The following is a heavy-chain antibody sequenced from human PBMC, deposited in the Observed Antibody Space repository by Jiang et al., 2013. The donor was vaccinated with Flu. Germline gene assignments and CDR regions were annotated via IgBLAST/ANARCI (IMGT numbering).Heavy chain of an antibody. CDR3: AKKRNYYGSGSYYSNWFDP. J-gene: IGHJ5*02. V-gene: IGHV3-23*01. CDR1: GFTFSSYA. Sequence: QLLESGGGLVQPGGSLRLSCAASGFTFSSYAMSWVRQAPGKGLEWVSGISGSGGSTHYADSVKGRFTISRDNSKNTLYLQMNSLRAEDTAVYYCAKKRNYYGSGSYYSNWFDPWGQGTLVTVSS. CDR2: ISGSGGST. D-gene: IGHD3-10*01.